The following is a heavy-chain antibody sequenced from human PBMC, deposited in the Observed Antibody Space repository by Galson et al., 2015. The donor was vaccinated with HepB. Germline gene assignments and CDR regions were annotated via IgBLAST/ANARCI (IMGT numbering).Heavy chain of an antibody. D-gene: IGHD5-12*01. Sequence: SLRLSCAASEFTVSSNYMSWVRQAPGKGLEWVSIIYSGGNTYYADSVKGRFTISRDNSKNTLYLQMNSLRGEDTAVYYCARGRGYSNSPFDYWGQGTLVTVSS. V-gene: IGHV3-53*01. CDR1: EFTVSSNY. CDR3: ARGRGYSNSPFDY. J-gene: IGHJ4*02. CDR2: IYSGGNT.